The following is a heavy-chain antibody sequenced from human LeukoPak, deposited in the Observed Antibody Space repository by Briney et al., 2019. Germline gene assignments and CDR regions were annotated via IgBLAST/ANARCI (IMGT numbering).Heavy chain of an antibody. V-gene: IGHV3-30*14. D-gene: IGHD3-22*01. J-gene: IGHJ4*02. CDR2: ISYGGSNK. Sequence: PGGSLRLSCAASGFTFSRDAMHWVRQAPGKGLEWVAVISYGGSNKYYADSVRGRFTISRDTSKNTLFLQMNSLRAEDTAVYYCARDRVPGDSSGYYPDYWGQGTLVTVSS. CDR1: GFTFSRDA. CDR3: ARDRVPGDSSGYYPDY.